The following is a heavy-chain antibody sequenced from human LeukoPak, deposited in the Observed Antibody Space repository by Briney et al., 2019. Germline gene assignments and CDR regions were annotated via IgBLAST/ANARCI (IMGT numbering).Heavy chain of an antibody. Sequence: ASVKVSCKASGYTFTDYFIHWVRQAPGPGLEWMGWINPNSSATNYAQNFQGRVTMTRDTSITTAYMDLSSLRSDDTAVYYCVRDPIHNSSPSAPGTDGFDPWGQGTLVTVSS. CDR3: VRDPIHNSSPSAPGTDGFDP. V-gene: IGHV1-2*02. D-gene: IGHD6-13*01. J-gene: IGHJ5*02. CDR2: INPNSSAT. CDR1: GYTFTDYF.